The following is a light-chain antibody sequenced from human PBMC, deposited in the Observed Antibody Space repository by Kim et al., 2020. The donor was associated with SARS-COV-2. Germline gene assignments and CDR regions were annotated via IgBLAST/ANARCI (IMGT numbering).Light chain of an antibody. Sequence: QSALTQPPSVSGSPGQSVTISCTGTSSDLGTYDRVSWYQQPPGTAPRLMLYEVNNRPSGVPDRFSGSKSGSRASLTISGLQADDEGIYYCSSYTTSSTYVFGTGTKVTVL. CDR3: SSYTTSSTYV. J-gene: IGLJ1*01. V-gene: IGLV2-18*02. CDR2: EVN. CDR1: SSDLGTYDR.